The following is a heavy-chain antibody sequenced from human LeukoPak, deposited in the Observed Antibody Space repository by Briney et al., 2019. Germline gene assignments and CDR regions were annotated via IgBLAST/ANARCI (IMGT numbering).Heavy chain of an antibody. J-gene: IGHJ4*02. V-gene: IGHV4-59*01. D-gene: IGHD1-26*01. CDR2: TYYSGST. Sequence: HSETLSLTCTVSGGSISSYYWSWIRQPPGKGLEWIGHTYYSGSTNYNPSLKGRVTISVDLSKNQFSLKMNSVTAADTAVYYCAARVVGATNYFDYWDQGNLVTVSS. CDR3: AARVVGATNYFDY. CDR1: GGSISSYY.